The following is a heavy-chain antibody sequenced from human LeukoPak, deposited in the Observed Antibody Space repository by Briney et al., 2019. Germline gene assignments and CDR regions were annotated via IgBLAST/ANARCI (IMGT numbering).Heavy chain of an antibody. Sequence: GGSLGLSCAASGFTVSSNYMSWVRQAPGKGLEWVSIIYSGGDTYYADSVKGRFTISRDNSKNTLYLQMNSLRAEDTAVYYCASADLVLILYAIGPLRYWGQGTLVTVSS. V-gene: IGHV3-66*01. CDR3: ASADLVLILYAIGPLRY. J-gene: IGHJ4*02. CDR2: IYSGGDT. CDR1: GFTVSSNY. D-gene: IGHD2-8*01.